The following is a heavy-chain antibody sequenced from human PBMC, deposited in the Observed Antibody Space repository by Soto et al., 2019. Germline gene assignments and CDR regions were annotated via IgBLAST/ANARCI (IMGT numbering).Heavy chain of an antibody. Sequence: EVQLVESGGGLVQPGGSLRLSCAASGFSFSTYDMNWVRQAPGKGLEWVSYISSGGQTIKSTDSVKGRFTISRDNAKNSLYLQMSGLRDDDTGVYYCARDPQRGYSGMDVWGQGTTVTVSS. D-gene: IGHD2-2*01. CDR2: ISSGGQTI. J-gene: IGHJ6*02. V-gene: IGHV3-48*02. CDR3: ARDPQRGYSGMDV. CDR1: GFSFSTYD.